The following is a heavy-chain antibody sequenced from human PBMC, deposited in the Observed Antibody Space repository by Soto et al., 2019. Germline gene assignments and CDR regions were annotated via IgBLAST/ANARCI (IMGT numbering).Heavy chain of an antibody. CDR1: GGSISSGGYY. Sequence: SETLSLTCTVSGGSISSGGYYWSWIRQHPGKGLEWIGYIYYSGSTYYNPSLKSRVTISVDTSKNQFSLKLSSVTAADTAVYYCARVTHERVYGSGSYYRGAYFDYWGQGTLVTVSS. V-gene: IGHV4-31*03. J-gene: IGHJ4*02. D-gene: IGHD3-10*01. CDR2: IYYSGST. CDR3: ARVTHERVYGSGSYYRGAYFDY.